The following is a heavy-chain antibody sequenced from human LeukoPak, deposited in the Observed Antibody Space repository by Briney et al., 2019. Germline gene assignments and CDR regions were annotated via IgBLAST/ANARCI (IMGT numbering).Heavy chain of an antibody. CDR2: MREDGSEI. Sequence: GSLRLSCAASGFPFIGQTMSWVRQAPGKGLDGVASMREDGSEIHYVDSVKGRFTISRDNPKNSVYLQMNSLRDEDTAVYYCARGGATGGRFENWGQGTLVTVSS. J-gene: IGHJ4*02. CDR1: GFPFIGQT. V-gene: IGHV3-7*01. CDR3: ARGGATGGRFEN. D-gene: IGHD1-26*01.